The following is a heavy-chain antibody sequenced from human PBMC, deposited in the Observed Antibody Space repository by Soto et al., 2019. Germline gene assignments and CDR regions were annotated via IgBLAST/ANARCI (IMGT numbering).Heavy chain of an antibody. V-gene: IGHV3-23*01. CDR2: ISGSGGST. Sequence: GGSLRLSCAASGFTFSSYAMSWVRQAPGKGLEWVSAISGSGGSTYYADSVEGRFTISRDNSKNTLYLQMNSLRAEDTAVYYCAKVPMDQLLVNNWFDPWGQGTLVTVSS. CDR3: AKVPMDQLLVNNWFDP. CDR1: GFTFSSYA. D-gene: IGHD2-2*01. J-gene: IGHJ5*02.